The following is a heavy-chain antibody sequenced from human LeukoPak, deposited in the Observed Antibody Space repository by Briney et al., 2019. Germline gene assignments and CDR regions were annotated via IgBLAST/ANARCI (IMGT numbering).Heavy chain of an antibody. CDR1: GFTFSNYA. D-gene: IGHD6-19*01. J-gene: IGHJ5*02. CDR3: ARGGSSGWRNWFDP. V-gene: IGHV3-13*04. Sequence: PGGSLRLSCAASGFTFSNYAMSWVRQAPGKGLEWVSAIGSAGDTYYPGSVKGRFTISRENAKNSLYLQMNSLRAGDTAVYYCARGGSSGWRNWFDPWGQGTLVTVSS. CDR2: IGSAGDT.